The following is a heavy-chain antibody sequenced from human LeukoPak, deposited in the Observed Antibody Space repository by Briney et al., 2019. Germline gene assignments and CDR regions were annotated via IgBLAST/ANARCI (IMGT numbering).Heavy chain of an antibody. V-gene: IGHV1-18*04. CDR3: ARDFGCSSTSRYHDFQH. Sequence: ASVKVSCKASGYTFTSYGISWVRQAPGQGLEWMGWISAYNGNTNYAQKLQGRVTMTTDTSTSTAYMELRSLRSDDTAVYYCARDFGCSSTSRYHDFQHWGQGTLVTVSS. CDR2: ISAYNGNT. J-gene: IGHJ1*01. D-gene: IGHD2-2*01. CDR1: GYTFTSYG.